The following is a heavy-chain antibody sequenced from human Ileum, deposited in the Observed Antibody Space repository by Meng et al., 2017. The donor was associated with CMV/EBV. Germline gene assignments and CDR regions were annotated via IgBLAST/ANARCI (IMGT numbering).Heavy chain of an antibody. D-gene: IGHD3-3*01. V-gene: IGHV4-39*07. J-gene: IGHJ4*02. CDR3: ARNVGFYSSQIAY. Sequence: QLQESGPGLVQPSETLSLTCTASGGSTTSSTYYWGWIRQPPGKGLEWIGSVYYSGTTYYNPSLKSRVNMSIDTSKNRFSLKLSSATAADTAVYYCARNVGFYSSQIAYWGQGALVTVSS. CDR1: GGSTTSSTYY. CDR2: VYYSGTT.